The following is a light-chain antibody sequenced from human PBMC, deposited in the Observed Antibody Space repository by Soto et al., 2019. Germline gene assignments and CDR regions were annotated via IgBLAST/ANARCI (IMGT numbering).Light chain of an antibody. CDR1: QMIGRW. V-gene: IGKV1-5*03. Sequence: DIQMTPSPCTLSASVGGRGTITCRASQMIGRWLAWYQQRPGKAPKVLIYKASTLESGVPSRFSGSGSGTIFTLTISSLQPDDSATYYCQQYDTYPWTFGQGTKVDIK. CDR3: QQYDTYPWT. CDR2: KAS. J-gene: IGKJ1*01.